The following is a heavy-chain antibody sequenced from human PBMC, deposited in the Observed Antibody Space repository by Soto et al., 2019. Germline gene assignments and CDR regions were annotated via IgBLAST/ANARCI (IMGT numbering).Heavy chain of an antibody. CDR3: ARARGLVATSYYYGLGV. Sequence: SETLSLTCTVSGGSISSGGYYWSWIRQHPEKGLEWIGYIYYSGSTYYNPSLKSRLAISVDTSKSQFSLKLSSVTAADTAVYYCARARGLVATSYYYGLGVWGQGTTVTVSS. CDR2: IYYSGST. D-gene: IGHD5-12*01. CDR1: GGSISSGGYY. V-gene: IGHV4-31*03. J-gene: IGHJ6*02.